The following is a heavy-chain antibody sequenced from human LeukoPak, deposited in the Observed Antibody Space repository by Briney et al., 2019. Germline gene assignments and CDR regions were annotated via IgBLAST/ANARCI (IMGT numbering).Heavy chain of an antibody. V-gene: IGHV3-7*01. CDR2: IKQDGSEK. J-gene: IGHJ3*02. CDR3: ARDSGNYDFWSEDAFDI. D-gene: IGHD3-3*01. CDR1: GFTFSSYW. Sequence: GGSLRLSCAASGFTFSSYWMSWVRQAPGKGLEWVANIKQDGSEKYYVDSVKGRFTISRDNAKNSLYLQMNSLRAEDRAVYYCARDSGNYDFWSEDAFDIWGQGTMVTVSS.